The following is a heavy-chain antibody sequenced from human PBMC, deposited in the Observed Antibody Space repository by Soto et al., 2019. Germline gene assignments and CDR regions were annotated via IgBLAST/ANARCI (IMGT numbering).Heavy chain of an antibody. J-gene: IGHJ5*02. CDR2: IYWDGDK. D-gene: IGHD3-3*01. Sequence: QINLIESGPTLVKPTQNLTLTCTFSGFSLSTSGAAVGWVRQPPGRALEWLALIYWDGDKRYNASLGNRLTITKDTSMTQVVLTLTNVDPADTATYYCAHRATMTIFGLIIDNGIWFDPWGQGTRVIVSS. CDR3: AHRATMTIFGLIIDNGIWFDP. V-gene: IGHV2-5*02. CDR1: GFSLSTSGAA.